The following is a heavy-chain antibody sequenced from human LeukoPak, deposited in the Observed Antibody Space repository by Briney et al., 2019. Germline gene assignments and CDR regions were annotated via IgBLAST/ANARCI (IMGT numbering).Heavy chain of an antibody. V-gene: IGHV6-1*01. J-gene: IGHJ4*02. CDR2: TFYRSKWYN. D-gene: IGHD4-17*01. CDR1: GDSVSSDSAA. CDR3: ARAVTTLDPFDY. Sequence: SQTLSLTCAISGDSVSSDSAAWNWIRQSPSRGLEWLGRTFYRSKWYNDYAVSVKSRITINPDTSKNQFSLQLNSVTPEDTAVYYCARAVTTLDPFDYWGQGTLVTVSS.